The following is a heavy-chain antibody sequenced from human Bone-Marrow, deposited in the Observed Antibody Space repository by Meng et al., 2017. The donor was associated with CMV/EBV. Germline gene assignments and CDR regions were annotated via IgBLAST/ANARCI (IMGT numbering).Heavy chain of an antibody. J-gene: IGHJ5*02. V-gene: IGHV4-34*01. CDR1: GGSFSGYY. CDR3: ATVGLGVNWFDP. Sequence: HVQLQQWGAGLLKPSETLSLTCAVYGGSFSGYYWSWIRQPPGKGLEWIAEINHSGNTNYNPSLKSRVTISVDTSKNQFSLKLSSVTAADTAVYYCATVGLGVNWFDPWGQGTLVTVSS. CDR2: INHSGNT.